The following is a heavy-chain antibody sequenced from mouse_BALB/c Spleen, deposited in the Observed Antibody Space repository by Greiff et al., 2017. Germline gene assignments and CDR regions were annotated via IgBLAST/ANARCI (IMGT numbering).Heavy chain of an antibody. J-gene: IGHJ3*01. Sequence: QVQLQQSGAELMKPGASVKISCKATGYTFSSYWIEWVKQRPGHGLEWIGEILPGSGSTNYNEKFKGKATFTADTSSNTAYMQLSSLTSEDSAVYYCARSLNTAAYAYWGQGTLVTVSA. CDR3: ARSLNTAAYAY. V-gene: IGHV1-9*01. CDR1: GYTFSSYW. D-gene: IGHD1-2*01. CDR2: ILPGSGST.